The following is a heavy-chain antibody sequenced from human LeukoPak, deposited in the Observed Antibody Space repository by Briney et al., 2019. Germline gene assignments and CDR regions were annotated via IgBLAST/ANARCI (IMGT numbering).Heavy chain of an antibody. V-gene: IGHV3-48*03. Sequence: EPGGSLRPSCAASGFTFSSYEMNWVRQAPGKGLEWVSYISSSGSTIYYADSVRGRFTISRDNAKNSLYLQMNSLRAEDTAVYYCARLYYYDSSGYYDAYFQHWGQGTLVTVSS. D-gene: IGHD3-22*01. CDR2: ISSSGSTI. J-gene: IGHJ1*01. CDR3: ARLYYYDSSGYYDAYFQH. CDR1: GFTFSSYE.